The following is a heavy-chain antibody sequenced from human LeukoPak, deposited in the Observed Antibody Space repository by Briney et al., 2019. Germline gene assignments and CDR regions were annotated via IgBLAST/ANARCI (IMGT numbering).Heavy chain of an antibody. Sequence: SETLSLTCTVSGGSISSYYWSWIRQPPGKGLEWIGYIYYSGSTYYNPSLKSRVTISVDTSKNQFSLKLSSVTAADTAVYYCASEFWSGYSAYYFDYWGQGTLVTVSS. V-gene: IGHV4-59*08. D-gene: IGHD3-3*01. CDR3: ASEFWSGYSAYYFDY. CDR1: GGSISSYY. CDR2: IYYSGST. J-gene: IGHJ4*02.